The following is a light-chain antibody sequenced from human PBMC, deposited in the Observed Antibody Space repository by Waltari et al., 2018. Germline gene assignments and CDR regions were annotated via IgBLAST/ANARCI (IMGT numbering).Light chain of an antibody. V-gene: IGLV2-14*01. J-gene: IGLJ1*01. CDR3: TSYSSGRTPFV. Sequence: QSAMTPHASVSASPGQSNHISRPGFSGDIGTYNYVHWYQQHPGQAPNLLIYEFRNQPSGVSSRFSGTKSGNTASLTIAGLQAEDDANYYCTSYSSGRTPFVFGSGTKVTVL. CDR1: SGDIGTYNY. CDR2: EFR.